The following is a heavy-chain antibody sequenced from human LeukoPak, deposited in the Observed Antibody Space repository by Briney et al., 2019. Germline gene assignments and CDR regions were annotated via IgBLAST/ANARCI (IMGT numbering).Heavy chain of an antibody. Sequence: GGSLRLSCAASGFTFSSYWMSWVRQAPGKGLEWVANIKQDGSEKYYVDSVKGRFTISRDNAKNSLYLQMNSLRAEDTAVYYCAREGGRYCSSTSCPQHWFDPWGQGTLVTVSS. J-gene: IGHJ5*02. D-gene: IGHD2-2*01. CDR3: AREGGRYCSSTSCPQHWFDP. CDR1: GFTFSSYW. CDR2: IKQDGSEK. V-gene: IGHV3-7*01.